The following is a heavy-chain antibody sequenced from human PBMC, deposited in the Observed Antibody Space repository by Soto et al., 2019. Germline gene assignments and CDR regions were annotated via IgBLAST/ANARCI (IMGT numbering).Heavy chain of an antibody. D-gene: IGHD5-18*01. J-gene: IGHJ4*02. CDR3: AREPLSSYGYPFDY. Sequence: GASVKVSCNASGYTFTSYAMHWVRPAPGQRLEWMGWLNAGNGNTKYSQKFQGRVTITRDTSASTAYMDLSSLRSEDTAVYYCAREPLSSYGYPFDYRCQGTLVTVSS. CDR1: GYTFTSYA. V-gene: IGHV1-3*01. CDR2: LNAGNGNT.